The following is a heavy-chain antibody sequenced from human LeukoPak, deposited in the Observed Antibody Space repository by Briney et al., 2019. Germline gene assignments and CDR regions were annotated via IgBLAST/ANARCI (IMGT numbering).Heavy chain of an antibody. V-gene: IGHV3-48*01. D-gene: IGHD3-10*01. Sequence: GGSLRLSCAASGVTFRIYNMNWVRQAPGRGLEWVSYISGSGTTIYYADSVKGRLTISRDNAENSLYLQMNSLRAEDTAVYYCARELHYYYYYMDVWGKGTTVTISS. CDR2: ISGSGTTI. CDR1: GVTFRIYN. J-gene: IGHJ6*03. CDR3: ARELHYYYYYMDV.